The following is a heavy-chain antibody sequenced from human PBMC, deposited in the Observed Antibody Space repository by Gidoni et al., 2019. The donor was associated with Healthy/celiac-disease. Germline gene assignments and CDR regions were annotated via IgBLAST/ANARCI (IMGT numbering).Heavy chain of an antibody. J-gene: IGHJ4*02. CDR1: GFTFSSYA. CDR2: ISGSGGST. CDR3: AKDGVYCSGGSCSLEPYYFDY. D-gene: IGHD2-15*01. Sequence: EVQLLESGGGLVQPGGSLRLSCAASGFTFSSYAMSWVRQAPGRGLGWVSGISGSGGSTYYADSVKGRFTISRDNSKNTLYLQMNSLRAEDTAVYYCAKDGVYCSGGSCSLEPYYFDYWGQGTLVTVSS. V-gene: IGHV3-23*01.